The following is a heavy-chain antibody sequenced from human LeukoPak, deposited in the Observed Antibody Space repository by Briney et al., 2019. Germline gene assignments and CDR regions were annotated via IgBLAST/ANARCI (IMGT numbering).Heavy chain of an antibody. CDR2: VNPHSGGT. CDR1: GYSFIDYY. D-gene: IGHD3-10*01. Sequence: ASVKVSCKASGYSFIDYYIHWVRQAPGQGLEWMGWVNPHSGGTKFAQKFQGRVTMTRDTSINTAYMEVSSLRSDDTPVYYCARDIGDYYGSGSYWLLWGQGTLVTVAS. J-gene: IGHJ4*02. CDR3: ARDIGDYYGSGSYWLL. V-gene: IGHV1-2*02.